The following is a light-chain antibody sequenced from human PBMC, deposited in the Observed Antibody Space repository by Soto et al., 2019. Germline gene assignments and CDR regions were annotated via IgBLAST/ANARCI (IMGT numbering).Light chain of an antibody. CDR2: GAS. J-gene: IGKJ2*01. Sequence: EIVMTQSPATLSVSPGVRDTLSCRPSQSVYTNLAWYQQKPGQAPSLLIFGASTRATGIPARFSGSGSGTEFTLTISSLQSEDFAVYYCLQYHDWPQTFGQGTK. CDR1: QSVYTN. CDR3: LQYHDWPQT. V-gene: IGKV3-15*01.